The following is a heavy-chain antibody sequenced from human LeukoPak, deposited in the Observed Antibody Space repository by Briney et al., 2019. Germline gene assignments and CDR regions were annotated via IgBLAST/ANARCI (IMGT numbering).Heavy chain of an antibody. J-gene: IGHJ4*02. V-gene: IGHV3-33*01. CDR1: GFTFSSYG. CDR2: IWYDGSNK. Sequence: GGSLRLSCAASGFTFSSYGMHWVRQAPGKGLEWVAVIWYDGSNKYYADSVKGRFTISRDNSKNTLYLQMNSLRAEDTAVYYCAREGLEMATNVHFDYWGQGTLVTVSS. CDR3: AREGLEMATNVHFDY. D-gene: IGHD5-24*01.